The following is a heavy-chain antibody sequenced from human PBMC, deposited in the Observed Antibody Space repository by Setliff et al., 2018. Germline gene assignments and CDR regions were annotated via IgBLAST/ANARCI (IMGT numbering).Heavy chain of an antibody. D-gene: IGHD1-26*01. V-gene: IGHV3-23*01. Sequence: GGSLRLSCTASRFTFSVYVMAWVRQAPGKGLEWVSSITGSGGGTYYADSVKGRFTISRDNSKNTLYLQMNSLRAEDTAVYYCAKWVVVGVFGDYMDVWGKGTTVTVSS. CDR3: AKWVVVGVFGDYMDV. CDR2: ITGSGGGT. CDR1: RFTFSVYV. J-gene: IGHJ6*03.